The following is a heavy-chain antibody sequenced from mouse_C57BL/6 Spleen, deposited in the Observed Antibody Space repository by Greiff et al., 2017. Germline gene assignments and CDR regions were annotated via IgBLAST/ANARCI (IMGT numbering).Heavy chain of an antibody. Sequence: EVQVVESGGGLVQPGGSLKLSCAASGFTFSDYYMYWVRQTPEKRLEWVAYISNGGGSPYYPDTVKGRFTISRDNAKNTLYLQMSRLKSEDTAMYYCARGGYDYDFWYFDVWGTGTTVTVSS. D-gene: IGHD2-4*01. V-gene: IGHV5-12*01. J-gene: IGHJ1*03. CDR2: ISNGGGSP. CDR1: GFTFSDYY. CDR3: ARGGYDYDFWYFDV.